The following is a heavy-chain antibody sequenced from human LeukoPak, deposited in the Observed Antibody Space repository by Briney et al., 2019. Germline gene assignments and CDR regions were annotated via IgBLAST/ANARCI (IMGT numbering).Heavy chain of an antibody. CDR2: MNPNSGNT. CDR1: GYTFTSYD. Sequence: GASVKVSCKASGYTFTSYDINWVRQATGQGLEWMGWMNPNSGNTGYAQKFQGRVTMTRNTSISTACMELSSLRSEDTAVYYCARGRGSSSSWYDYYYYYYMDVWGKGTTVTVSS. J-gene: IGHJ6*03. V-gene: IGHV1-8*01. CDR3: ARGRGSSSSWYDYYYYYYMDV. D-gene: IGHD6-13*01.